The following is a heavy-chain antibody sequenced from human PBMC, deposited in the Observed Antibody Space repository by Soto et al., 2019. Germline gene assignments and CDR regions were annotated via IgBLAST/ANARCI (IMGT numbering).Heavy chain of an antibody. V-gene: IGHV4-39*01. CDR2: VAYTGTT. CDR3: ARHRACNTACDFDY. D-gene: IGHD2-15*01. CDR1: GXSIDSHASH. Sequence: SXTLSLTCFVSGXSIDSHASHWSWIRQSPGKGLEWIGTVAYTGTTYYPPPLRGRVTVSADTSKNSFSLKLTSVTAADTAVYYCARHRACNTACDFDYWGQGTLVTVSS. J-gene: IGHJ4*02.